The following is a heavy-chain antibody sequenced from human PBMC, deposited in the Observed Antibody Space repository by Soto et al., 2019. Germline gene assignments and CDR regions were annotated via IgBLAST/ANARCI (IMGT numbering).Heavy chain of an antibody. CDR1: GGSISSSSYY. V-gene: IGHV4-39*01. D-gene: IGHD3-3*01. Sequence: SETLSLTCTVSGGSISSSSYYWGWIRQPPGKGLEWIGSIYYSGSTYYNPSLKSRVTISVDTSKNQFSLKLSSVTAADTAVYYCASRNDFWRDYGMDVWGQGTKVTVYS. CDR3: ASRNDFWRDYGMDV. J-gene: IGHJ6*02. CDR2: IYYSGST.